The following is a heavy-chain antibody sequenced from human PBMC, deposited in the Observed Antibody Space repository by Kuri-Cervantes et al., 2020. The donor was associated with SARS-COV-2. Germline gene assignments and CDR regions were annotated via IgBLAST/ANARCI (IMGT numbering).Heavy chain of an antibody. CDR2: IYYSGST. D-gene: IGHD6-19*01. CDR1: GGSISSYY. V-gene: IGHV4-59*01. CDR3: ARERGGQWLVHLGYFDY. Sequence: GSLRLSCTVSGGSISSYYWSWIRQPPGKGLEWIGYIYYSGSTNYNPSLKSRVTISVDTSKNQFSLKLSSVTAADTAVYYCARERGGQWLVHLGYFDYWGQGTLVTVSS. J-gene: IGHJ4*02.